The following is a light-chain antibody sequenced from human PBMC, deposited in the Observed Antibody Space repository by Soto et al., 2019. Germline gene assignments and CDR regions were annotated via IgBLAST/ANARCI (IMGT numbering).Light chain of an antibody. CDR3: SSYAGSNNLV. Sequence: QSVLTQPPSASGYPGQSVTISCTGTSSDVGGYNYVSWYQQHPGKAPKLMIYEVSKRPSGVPDRFSGSKSGNTASLTVSGLQAEDEADYYCSSYAGSNNLVFGGGTQLTVL. CDR2: EVS. CDR1: SSDVGGYNY. V-gene: IGLV2-8*01. J-gene: IGLJ2*01.